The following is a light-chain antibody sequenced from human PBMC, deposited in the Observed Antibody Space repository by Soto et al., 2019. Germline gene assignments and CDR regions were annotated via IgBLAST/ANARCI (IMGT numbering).Light chain of an antibody. Sequence: EIVLTQSPGTLSLSPWERATLSCRASQSVSSSYLAWYQQKPGQAPRLLIYGASSRATGIPDRFSGSGSGTDFTLTISRLEPEDFAVYYCHQYVSSPLTFGGGTKVEIK. CDR3: HQYVSSPLT. CDR2: GAS. CDR1: QSVSSSY. V-gene: IGKV3-20*01. J-gene: IGKJ4*01.